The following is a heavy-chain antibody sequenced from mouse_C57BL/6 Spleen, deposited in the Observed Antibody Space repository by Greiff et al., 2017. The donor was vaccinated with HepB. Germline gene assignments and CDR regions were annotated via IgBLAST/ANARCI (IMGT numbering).Heavy chain of an antibody. CDR3: AKGAYDSRTDY. D-gene: IGHD1-1*01. Sequence: QVQLQQPGAELVMPGASVKLSCKASGYTFTSYWMHWVKQRPGQGLAWIGEINPSDSYTNYNQKFKGQSTLTVDKSSSTAYMQLSSLTSEDSAVYDCAKGAYDSRTDYWGQGTTLTVSS. J-gene: IGHJ2*01. V-gene: IGHV1-69*01. CDR1: GYTFTSYW. CDR2: INPSDSYT.